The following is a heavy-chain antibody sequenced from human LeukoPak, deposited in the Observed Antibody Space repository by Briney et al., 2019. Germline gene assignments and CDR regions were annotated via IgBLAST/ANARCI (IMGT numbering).Heavy chain of an antibody. J-gene: IGHJ4*02. D-gene: IGHD1-26*01. CDR3: ARESGSYLGYFDY. Sequence: ASVKVSCKASGYTFTSYAMHWVRQAPGQRLEWMGWINAGNGNTKYSQKFQGRVTITRDTSASTAYMELSSLRSEDTAVYYCARESGSYLGYFDYWGQGTLVTVSS. CDR2: INAGNGNT. V-gene: IGHV1-3*01. CDR1: GYTFTSYA.